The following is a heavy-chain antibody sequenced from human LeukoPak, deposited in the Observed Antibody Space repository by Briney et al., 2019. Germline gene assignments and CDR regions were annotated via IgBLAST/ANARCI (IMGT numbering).Heavy chain of an antibody. CDR3: AKDHYYGSGSVGVSDI. J-gene: IGHJ3*02. CDR1: GFTVSGSY. Sequence: GGSLRLSCAASGFTVSGSYMNWVRQGPGKGLEWVSGISGSGGSTNYADSVKGRFTISRDNSKNTLYLQMNSLRAEDTAVYYCAKDHYYGSGSVGVSDIWGQGTMDTVSS. D-gene: IGHD3-10*01. V-gene: IGHV3-23*01. CDR2: ISGSGGST.